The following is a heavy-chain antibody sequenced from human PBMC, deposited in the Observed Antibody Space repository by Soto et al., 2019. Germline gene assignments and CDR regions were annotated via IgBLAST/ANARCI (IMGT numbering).Heavy chain of an antibody. J-gene: IGHJ5*02. D-gene: IGHD3-9*01. Sequence: PSGTLSLTCTVAGGSISSYYWNWIRQPPGKGLEWIGYIYYSGSTKYNPSLKSRVTISVDTSKNQFSLKLSSVTAADTAVYYCARDRLANWFDPWGQGTLVTVSS. V-gene: IGHV4-59*01. CDR3: ARDRLANWFDP. CDR1: GGSISSYY. CDR2: IYYSGST.